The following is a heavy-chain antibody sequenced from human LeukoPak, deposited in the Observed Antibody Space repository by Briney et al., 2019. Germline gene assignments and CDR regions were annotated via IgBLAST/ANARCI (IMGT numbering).Heavy chain of an antibody. V-gene: IGHV4-59*01. Sequence: PSETLSLTCTVSGGSISSYYWSWIRQPPGKGLEWFGYIYYSGSTNYNPSLKSRVTISVDTSKNQFSLKLSSATAADTAVYYCAWGYSGYVNPWHDYGDYVSFDYWGQGTLVTVSS. CDR2: IYYSGST. J-gene: IGHJ4*02. CDR1: GGSISSYY. CDR3: AWGYSGYVNPWHDYGDYVSFDY. D-gene: IGHD4-17*01.